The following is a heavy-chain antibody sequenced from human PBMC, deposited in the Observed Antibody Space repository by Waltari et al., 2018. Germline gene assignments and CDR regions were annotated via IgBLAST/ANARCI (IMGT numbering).Heavy chain of an antibody. V-gene: IGHV4-34*01. CDR1: GGSFSGYY. J-gene: IGHJ5*02. Sequence: QVQLQQWGAGLLKPSETLSLTCAVYGGSFSGYYWSWIRQPPGKGLEWIGEINHSGSTNYNPSLKSRVTISVDTSKNQFSLKLSSVTAADTAVYYCARSTTFANPCYSSSCRGWFDPWGQGTLVTVSS. D-gene: IGHD6-13*01. CDR3: ARSTTFANPCYSSSCRGWFDP. CDR2: INHSGST.